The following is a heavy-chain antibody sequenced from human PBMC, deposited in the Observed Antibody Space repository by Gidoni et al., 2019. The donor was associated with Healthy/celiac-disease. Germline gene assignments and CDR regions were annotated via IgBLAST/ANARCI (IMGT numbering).Heavy chain of an antibody. Sequence: QLQLQESGPGLVKPSETLSLTCTVSGDSIRSRSYYWAWVRQPPGKGLEWIGNIHYSGSTYYNPSLKSRVTISVDTSKNQFSLRLSSVTAADTAVYYCASGRSGSPFDYWGQGTLVTFSS. J-gene: IGHJ4*02. D-gene: IGHD3-3*01. V-gene: IGHV4-39*01. CDR3: ASGRSGSPFDY. CDR2: IHYSGST. CDR1: GDSIRSRSYY.